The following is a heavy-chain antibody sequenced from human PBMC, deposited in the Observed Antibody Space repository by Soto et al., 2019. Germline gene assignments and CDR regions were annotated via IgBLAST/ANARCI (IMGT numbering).Heavy chain of an antibody. CDR1: GYTFTSYD. CDR2: MNPNSGNT. V-gene: IGHV1-8*01. Sequence: GSSVKVSCKASGYTFTSYDINWVRQATGQGLEWMGWMNPNSGNTGYAQKFQGRVTMTRNTSISTAYMELSSLRSEDTAVYYCAREGANSYYYDSSGYSSGYGMDVWGQGTTVTASS. D-gene: IGHD3-22*01. CDR3: AREGANSYYYDSSGYSSGYGMDV. J-gene: IGHJ6*02.